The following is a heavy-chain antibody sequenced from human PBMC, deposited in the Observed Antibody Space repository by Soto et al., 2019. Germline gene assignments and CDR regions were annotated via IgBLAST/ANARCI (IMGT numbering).Heavy chain of an antibody. D-gene: IGHD6-19*01. CDR1: GFTFSSYA. CDR2: ISGSGGST. CDR3: ARRGSGGYYDY. J-gene: IGHJ4*02. Sequence: EVQLLESGGGLVQPGGSLRLSCVASGFTFSSYAMRWVRQAPVKGLEWVSAISGSGGSTYYADSVKGRLTISRDNSKNTLYLQRNSLRAEDTAVYYCARRGSGGYYDYWGQGTLVTVSS. V-gene: IGHV3-23*01.